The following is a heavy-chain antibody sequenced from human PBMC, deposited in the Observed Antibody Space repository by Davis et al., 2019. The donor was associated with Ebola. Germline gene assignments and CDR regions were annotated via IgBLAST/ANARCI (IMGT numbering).Heavy chain of an antibody. V-gene: IGHV4-34*01. Sequence: SETLSLTCAVYGGSFSGYYWSWTRQPPGTGLEWIGEIYHSGSTNYNPSLKSRVTISVDKSKNQFSLKLSSVTAADTAVYYCAVGTKYYYDSSGYYTADAFDIWGQGTMVTVSS. CDR2: IYHSGST. D-gene: IGHD3-22*01. J-gene: IGHJ3*02. CDR1: GGSFSGYY. CDR3: AVGTKYYYDSSGYYTADAFDI.